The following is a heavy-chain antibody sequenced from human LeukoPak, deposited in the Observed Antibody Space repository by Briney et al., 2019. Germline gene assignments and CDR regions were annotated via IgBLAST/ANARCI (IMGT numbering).Heavy chain of an antibody. D-gene: IGHD3-22*01. CDR2: ISGSGDNT. CDR1: AFIFSGHW. CDR3: AKGSYYDSSGSFYFDY. Sequence: GGSLRLSCEGSAFIFSGHWMNWVRQAPGKGLEWVSGISGSGDNTYYADSVKGRFTISRDNSKNTLYVQVNSLGTEDTAAYYCAKGSYYDSSGSFYFDYWGQGTLVTVSS. J-gene: IGHJ4*02. V-gene: IGHV3-23*01.